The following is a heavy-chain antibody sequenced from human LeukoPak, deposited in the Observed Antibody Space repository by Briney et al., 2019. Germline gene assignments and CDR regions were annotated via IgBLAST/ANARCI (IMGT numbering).Heavy chain of an antibody. J-gene: IGHJ4*02. V-gene: IGHV3-74*01. CDR1: GFTFSTYW. CDR3: AKRDTYYYDSSGSFDY. Sequence: GGSLRLSCAASGFTFSTYWMHWVRQAPGKGLVWVSRMNTDGSTTSYADSVKGRFTISRDNSKNTLYLQMNSLRAEDTAVYYCAKRDTYYYDSSGSFDYWGQGTLVTVFS. CDR2: MNTDGSTT. D-gene: IGHD3-22*01.